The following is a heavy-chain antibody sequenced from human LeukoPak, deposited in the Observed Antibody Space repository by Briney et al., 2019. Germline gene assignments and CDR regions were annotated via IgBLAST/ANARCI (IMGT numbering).Heavy chain of an antibody. V-gene: IGHV4-38-2*01. CDR1: GYSISSGYY. D-gene: IGHD3-3*01. Sequence: SETLSLTCAVSGYSISSGYYWGWIRQPPGKGLEWIGSIYHSGSTYYNPSLKSRVTISVDTSKNQFSLKLSSVTAADTAVYYCARHDQGFWSGYLYYYYYYMDVWGKGTTVTVSS. CDR2: IYHSGST. CDR3: ARHDQGFWSGYLYYYYYYMDV. J-gene: IGHJ6*03.